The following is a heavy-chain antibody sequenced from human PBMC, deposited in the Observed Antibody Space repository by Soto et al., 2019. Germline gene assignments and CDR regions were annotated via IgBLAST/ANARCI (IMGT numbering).Heavy chain of an antibody. Sequence: SGPTLVNPTQALTLTCTFSGFSLSTSGVGVGWIRQPPGKALEWLALIYWDDDKRYSPSLKNRLTITKDTSKNQVVLTMTNMDPVDTATYYCARATYYYDSSGYASIYFDYWGQGTLVTVSS. D-gene: IGHD3-22*01. CDR2: IYWDDDK. CDR1: GFSLSTSGVG. CDR3: ARATYYYDSSGYASIYFDY. V-gene: IGHV2-5*02. J-gene: IGHJ4*02.